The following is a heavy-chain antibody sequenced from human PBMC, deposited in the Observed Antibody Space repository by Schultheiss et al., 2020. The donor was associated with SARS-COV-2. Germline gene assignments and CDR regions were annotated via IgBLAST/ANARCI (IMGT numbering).Heavy chain of an antibody. J-gene: IGHJ6*02. D-gene: IGHD3-16*01. CDR1: GGTFSSYA. CDR2: IIPIFGTA. Sequence: SVKVSCKASGGTFSSYAISWVRQAPGQGLEWMGGIIPIFGTANYAQKFQGRVTMTTDTSTSTAYMELSSLRSEDTAVYCCARGGGYYYGMDVWGQGTTVTVSS. V-gene: IGHV1-69*05. CDR3: ARGGGYYYGMDV.